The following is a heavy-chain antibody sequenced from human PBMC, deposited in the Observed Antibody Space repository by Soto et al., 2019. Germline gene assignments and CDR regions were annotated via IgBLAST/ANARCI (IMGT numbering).Heavy chain of an antibody. CDR1: GDSISTADYY. D-gene: IGHD3-22*01. J-gene: IGHJ4*02. V-gene: IGHV4-30-4*01. CDR3: VSDYDSGGYIGY. CDR2: IYYRGST. Sequence: QVQLHESGPGLVRPSQTLSLTCNVSGDSISTADYYWSWIRQPPGKGLEWIGYIYYRGSTYYNPSLESRVAISIDTSKNQFSLNLTSVTAADTAVYFCVSDYDSGGYIGYWGQGTLVTVSS.